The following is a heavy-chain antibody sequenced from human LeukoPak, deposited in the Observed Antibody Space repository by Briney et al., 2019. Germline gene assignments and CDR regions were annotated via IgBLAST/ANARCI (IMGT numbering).Heavy chain of an antibody. J-gene: IGHJ4*02. CDR2: IWYDGSNK. CDR1: GFTFSSYG. V-gene: IGHV3-33*01. D-gene: IGHD3-22*01. CDR3: ARNTNYYDSSGVGY. Sequence: GSLRLSCAASGFTFSSYGMHWVRQAPGKGLEWVAVIWYDGSNKYYADSVKGRFTISRDNSKNTLYLQMNSLRAEDTAVYYCARNTNYYDSSGVGYWGQGTLVTVSS.